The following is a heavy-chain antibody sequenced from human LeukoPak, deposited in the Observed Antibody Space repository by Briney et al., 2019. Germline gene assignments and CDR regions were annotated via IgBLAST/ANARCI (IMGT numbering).Heavy chain of an antibody. CDR1: GFTVSSNY. D-gene: IGHD4-23*01. J-gene: IGHJ3*02. Sequence: GGSQRLSCAASGFTVSSNYMSWVRQAPGKGLEWVSVTYTGGSTNYADSVKGRFSISRDNSKNTLYLQMNSLRAEDTAVYYCARVDVVTVGKDAFDIWGQGTMVTVSS. CDR2: TYTGGST. V-gene: IGHV3-53*01. CDR3: ARVDVVTVGKDAFDI.